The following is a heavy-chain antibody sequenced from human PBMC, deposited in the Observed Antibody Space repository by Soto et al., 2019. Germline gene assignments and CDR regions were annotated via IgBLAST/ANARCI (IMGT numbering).Heavy chain of an antibody. V-gene: IGHV3-23*01. CDR1: GFTLSSYA. CDR2: ISGSGGST. CDR3: AKPHHDILTGYYKYYFDY. J-gene: IGHJ4*02. D-gene: IGHD3-9*01. Sequence: PGGSLSLSCATSGFTLSSYAMSEVRRAPGKGLEWHSAISGSGGSTYYADSVKGRFTISRDNSKDTLYLQMNSLRAEDTAVYYSAKPHHDILTGYYKYYFDYWGQGTLVTVSS.